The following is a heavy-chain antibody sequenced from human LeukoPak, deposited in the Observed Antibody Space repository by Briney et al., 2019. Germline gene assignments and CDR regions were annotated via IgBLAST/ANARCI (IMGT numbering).Heavy chain of an antibody. CDR1: GITFSNAW. V-gene: IGHV3-23*01. J-gene: IGHJ4*02. CDR3: ANVPLDY. Sequence: GGSLRLSCVVSGITFSNAWMSWVRQAPGKGLEWVSAISGSGGSTYYADSVKGRFTISRDNSKNTLYLQMNSLRAEDTAVYYCANVPLDYWGQGALVTVSS. D-gene: IGHD6-6*01. CDR2: ISGSGGST.